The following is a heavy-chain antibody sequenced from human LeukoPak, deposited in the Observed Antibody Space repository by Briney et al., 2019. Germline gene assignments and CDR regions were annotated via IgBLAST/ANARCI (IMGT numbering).Heavy chain of an antibody. J-gene: IGHJ4*02. Sequence: GGSLRLSCAVSGFTFSNAWMSWVRQAPEKGLEWVGRIKSKTDGGTTDYADSVKGRFTISRDNAKNSLYLQMNSLRAEDTAVYYCASAGYSYETDYWGQGTLVTVSS. CDR1: GFTFSNAW. D-gene: IGHD5-18*01. CDR3: ASAGYSYETDY. V-gene: IGHV3-15*01. CDR2: IKSKTDGGTT.